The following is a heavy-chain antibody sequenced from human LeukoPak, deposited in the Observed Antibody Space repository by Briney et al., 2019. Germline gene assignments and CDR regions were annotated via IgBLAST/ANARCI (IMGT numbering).Heavy chain of an antibody. CDR2: IYYSGST. CDR1: GGSISSYY. V-gene: IGHV4-59*01. CDR3: ARDRDAFHI. J-gene: IGHJ3*02. Sequence: SETLSLTCTVSGGSISSYYWSWIRQPPGKGLEWIGYIYYSGSTNYNPSLKSRVTISVDTSKNQFSLKLSSVTAADTAVYYCARDRDAFHIWGQGTMVTVSS.